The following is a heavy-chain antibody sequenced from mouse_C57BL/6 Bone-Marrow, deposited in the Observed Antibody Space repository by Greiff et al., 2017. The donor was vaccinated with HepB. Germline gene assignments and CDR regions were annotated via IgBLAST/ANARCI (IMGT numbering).Heavy chain of an antibody. CDR1: GYTFTDYE. J-gene: IGHJ3*01. V-gene: IGHV1-15*01. CDR2: IDPETGGT. D-gene: IGHD2-14*01. CDR3: TRDGRYPWFAY. Sequence: QVQLQQSGAELVRPGASVTLSCKASGYTFTDYEMHWVKQTPVHGLEWIGAIDPETGGTAYNQKFKGKAILTADKSSSTAYMELRSLTSEDSAVYYGTRDGRYPWFAYWGQGTLVTVSA.